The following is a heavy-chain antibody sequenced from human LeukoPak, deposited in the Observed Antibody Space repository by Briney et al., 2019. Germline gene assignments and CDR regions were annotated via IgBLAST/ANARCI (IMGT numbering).Heavy chain of an antibody. D-gene: IGHD3-10*01. Sequence: ASVKVSCKASGYTFTSYDINWVRQATGQGLEWMGWMNPNSGNTGYAQKFQGRVTMTRNTSISTAYMELSSLRAEDTAVYYCAKDSGSVLLWFGEFGRFDPWGQGTLVTVSS. CDR1: GYTFTSYD. J-gene: IGHJ5*02. CDR3: AKDSGSVLLWFGEFGRFDP. V-gene: IGHV1-8*01. CDR2: MNPNSGNT.